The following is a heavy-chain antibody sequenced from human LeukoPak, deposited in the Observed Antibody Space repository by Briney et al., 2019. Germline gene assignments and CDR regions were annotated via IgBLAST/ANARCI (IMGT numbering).Heavy chain of an antibody. Sequence: PSETLSLTCGVRGVSLRGHYWSWLRQPPGKALEWFGDLYQSKYTTYNPSLKSRVTIWADTSVNQLSLRLTSVTAADPAISDCARIRCSPGDDSCYNYWGRGTLVTVSS. CDR2: LYQSKYT. CDR1: GVSLRGHY. V-gene: IGHV4-34*01. J-gene: IGHJ4*02. D-gene: IGHD2-21*01. CDR3: ARIRCSPGDDSCYNY.